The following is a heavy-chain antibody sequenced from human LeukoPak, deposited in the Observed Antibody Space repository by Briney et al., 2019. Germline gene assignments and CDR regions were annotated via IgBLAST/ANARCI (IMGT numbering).Heavy chain of an antibody. CDR1: GGSSSGYY. J-gene: IGHJ4*02. CDR2: INHSGST. D-gene: IGHD5-24*01. CDR3: ARAPSRMAHTDY. V-gene: IGHV4-34*01. Sequence: SETLSLTCAVYGGSSSGYYWSWIRQPPGKGLEWIGEINHSGSTNYNPSLKSRVTISVDTSKNQFSLKLSSVTAADTAVYYCARAPSRMAHTDYWGQGTLVTVSS.